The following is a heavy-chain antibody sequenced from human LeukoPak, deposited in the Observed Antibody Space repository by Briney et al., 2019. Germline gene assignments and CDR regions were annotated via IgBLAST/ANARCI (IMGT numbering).Heavy chain of an antibody. CDR3: ASRDPCSGGTCYGLGY. J-gene: IGHJ4*02. Sequence: GGSLRLSCAASGFTFSSYAMTWVRQAPGKGLEWVSGISGSGGSTYYADSVEGRFTISRDNSKNTVYLQMNSLRAEDTAVYYCASRDPCSGGTCYGLGYWGLGTLVTVSS. CDR1: GFTFSSYA. V-gene: IGHV3-23*01. CDR2: ISGSGGST. D-gene: IGHD2-15*01.